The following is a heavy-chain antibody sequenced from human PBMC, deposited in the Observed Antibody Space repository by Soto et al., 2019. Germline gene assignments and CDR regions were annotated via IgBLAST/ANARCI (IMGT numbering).Heavy chain of an antibody. CDR2: MNPNSGNT. CDR1: GYTFTSYD. Sequence: ASVKVSCKASGYTFTSYDINWVRQATGQGLEWMGWMNPNSGNTDYAQKFQGRVTMTTDTSTSTAYMELRSLRSDDTAVYYCATGYSGHDFKDRNFDNWGQGTLVTVSS. CDR3: ATGYSGHDFKDRNFDN. J-gene: IGHJ4*02. V-gene: IGHV1-8*01. D-gene: IGHD5-12*01.